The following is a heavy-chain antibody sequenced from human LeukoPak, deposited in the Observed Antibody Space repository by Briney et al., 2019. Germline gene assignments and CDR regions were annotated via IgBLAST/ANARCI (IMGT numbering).Heavy chain of an antibody. V-gene: IGHV5-51*01. CDR2: IYPGDSDT. D-gene: IGHD3-10*01. J-gene: IGHJ4*02. CDR1: GYSFTSYW. Sequence: PGESLKISSKGSGYSFTSYWIGWVRQMPGKGLEWMGIIYPGDSDTRYSPSFQGQVTISADKSISTAYLQWSSLKASDTAMYYCARWRKGELLWFGELLNYYFDYWGQGTLVTVSS. CDR3: ARWRKGELLWFGELLNYYFDY.